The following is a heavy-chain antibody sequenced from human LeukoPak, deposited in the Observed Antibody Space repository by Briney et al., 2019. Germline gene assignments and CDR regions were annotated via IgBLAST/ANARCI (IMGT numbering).Heavy chain of an antibody. Sequence: SETLSLTCAVSGGSISGYYWSWIRQSPGKGLEWIGYIDYRGSTYYKDSLESRVTISVDTSKNQFSLKLSSVTAADTAVYYCARPFSRGYYYDSSGYDDAFDIWGQGTMVTVSS. CDR3: ARPFSRGYYYDSSGYDDAFDI. CDR1: GGSISGYY. CDR2: IDYRGST. V-gene: IGHV4-59*01. J-gene: IGHJ3*02. D-gene: IGHD3-22*01.